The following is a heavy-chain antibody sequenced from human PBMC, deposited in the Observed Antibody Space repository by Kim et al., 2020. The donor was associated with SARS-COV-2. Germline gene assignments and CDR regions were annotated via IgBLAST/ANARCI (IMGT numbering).Heavy chain of an antibody. Sequence: ASVKVSCKASGSTFTRYYIHWVRQAPGQGLEWMGIINPSGSSTTYAQKFQGRVTLTRDTSTSTVYMDLSSLRSDDTAVYYCARELGQQPFDSWGQGTLVTVSS. J-gene: IGHJ4*02. CDR3: ARELGQQPFDS. V-gene: IGHV1-46*01. CDR1: GSTFTRYY. D-gene: IGHD6-13*01. CDR2: INPSGSST.